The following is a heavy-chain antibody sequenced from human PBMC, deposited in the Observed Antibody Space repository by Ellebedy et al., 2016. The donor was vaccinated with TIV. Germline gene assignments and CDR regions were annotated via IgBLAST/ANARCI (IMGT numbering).Heavy chain of an antibody. CDR3: AKDQVNSYGYNYYYYGMDV. J-gene: IGHJ6*02. CDR1: GFTFSGYA. D-gene: IGHD5-18*01. CDR2: INNGGRTT. Sequence: GESLKISCVASGFTFSGYAMSWVRQAPGKGLEWVSGINNGGRTTSYADSVKGRFTISRDNSRSTLYLQLNSLRAEDSAVYYCAKDQVNSYGYNYYYYGMDVWGQGTTVTVSS. V-gene: IGHV3-23*01.